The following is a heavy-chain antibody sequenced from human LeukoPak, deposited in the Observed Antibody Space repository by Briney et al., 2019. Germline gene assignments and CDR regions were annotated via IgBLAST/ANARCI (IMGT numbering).Heavy chain of an antibody. CDR1: GFTFSSYA. V-gene: IGHV3-7*01. J-gene: IGHJ5*02. CDR2: IKQDGSEK. CDR3: ARDHDFWSGYYRS. Sequence: PGGSLRLSCAASGFTFSSYAMSWVRQAPGKGLEWVANIKQDGSEKYYVDSVKGRFTISRDNAKNSLYLQMNSLRAEDTAVYYCARDHDFWSGYYRSWGQGTLVTVSS. D-gene: IGHD3-3*01.